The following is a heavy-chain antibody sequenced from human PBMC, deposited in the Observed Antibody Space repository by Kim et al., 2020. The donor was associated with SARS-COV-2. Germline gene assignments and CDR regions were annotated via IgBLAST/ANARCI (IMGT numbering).Heavy chain of an antibody. CDR2: ISSSSSTI. CDR1: GFTFSSYS. Sequence: GGSLRLSCAASGFTFSSYSMNWVRQAPGKGLEWVSYISSSSSTIYYADSVKGRFTISRDNAKNSLYLQMNSLRDEDTAVYYCARDRHRVIAAAGNRYYYYYGMDVWGQGTTVTVSS. CDR3: ARDRHRVIAAAGNRYYYYYGMDV. V-gene: IGHV3-48*02. D-gene: IGHD6-13*01. J-gene: IGHJ6*02.